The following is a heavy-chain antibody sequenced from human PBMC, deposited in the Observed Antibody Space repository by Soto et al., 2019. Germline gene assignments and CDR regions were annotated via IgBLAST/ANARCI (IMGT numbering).Heavy chain of an antibody. V-gene: IGHV4-39*01. D-gene: IGHD5-18*01. CDR3: ARHVEDTAMVTNDY. CDR1: GGSISSSSYY. CDR2: IYYSGST. J-gene: IGHJ4*02. Sequence: SETLSLTCTVSGGSISSSSYYWGWIRQPPGKGLEWIGSIYYSGSTYYNPSLKSRVTISVDTSKNQFSLKLSSVTAADTAVYYCARHVEDTAMVTNDYWGQGTLVTVSS.